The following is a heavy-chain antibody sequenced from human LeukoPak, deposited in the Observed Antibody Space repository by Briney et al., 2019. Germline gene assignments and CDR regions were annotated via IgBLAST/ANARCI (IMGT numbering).Heavy chain of an antibody. Sequence: GSLRLSCAASGFAFSSYAMNWVRQAPVKGLEWVSAISGSGRNTYYAGSVKGRFTISRDNSNDTLYLQMTSLRAEDSAVYYCATNYYDSSGYYPDFDYWGQGAPVTVSS. CDR3: ATNYYDSSGYYPDFDY. V-gene: IGHV3-23*01. CDR2: ISGSGRNT. D-gene: IGHD3-22*01. J-gene: IGHJ4*02. CDR1: GFAFSSYA.